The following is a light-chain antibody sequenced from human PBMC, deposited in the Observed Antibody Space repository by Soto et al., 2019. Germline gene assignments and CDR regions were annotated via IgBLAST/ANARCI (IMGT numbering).Light chain of an antibody. CDR3: QQYGSSPWT. J-gene: IGKJ1*01. V-gene: IGKV3-20*01. CDR1: QSVSSSY. Sequence: EIVLTQSPGTLSLSPGERATLSCRASQSVSSSYLAWYQQKPGQAPRPLISAASSRAIVIPDRFSGSGSGTDFTLTSSRLEPEDFAVYYCQQYGSSPWTFGQGTKVEIK. CDR2: AAS.